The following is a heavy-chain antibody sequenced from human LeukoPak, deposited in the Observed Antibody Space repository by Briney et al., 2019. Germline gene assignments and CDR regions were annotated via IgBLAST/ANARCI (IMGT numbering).Heavy chain of an antibody. J-gene: IGHJ4*02. CDR1: GFTFDDFA. CDR3: VKGSYSSGEVYFDF. Sequence: GRSLRLSCVASGFTFDDFAMHWVRQVPGKGLEWVSGLSWNSDSIRYADSVKGRFTVSRDNAKNSLYLQMNSLRPEDTAFYYCVKGSYSSGEVYFDFWGQGALVTVSS. D-gene: IGHD6-19*01. CDR2: LSWNSDSI. V-gene: IGHV3-9*01.